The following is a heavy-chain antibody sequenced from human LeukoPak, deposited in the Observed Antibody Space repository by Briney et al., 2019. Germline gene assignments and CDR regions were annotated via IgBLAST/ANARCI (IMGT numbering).Heavy chain of an antibody. D-gene: IGHD3-22*01. CDR1: GGSISSGSYY. CDR2: IYTSGST. V-gene: IGHV4-61*02. J-gene: IGHJ5*02. CDR3: ARVGHYDSTYT. Sequence: SQTLSLTCTVSGGSISSGSYYWSWIRQPAGKGLEWIGRIYTSGSTNYNPSLKSRVTISVDTSKNQFSLKLSSVTAADTAVYYCARVGHYDSTYTWGQGTLVTVSS.